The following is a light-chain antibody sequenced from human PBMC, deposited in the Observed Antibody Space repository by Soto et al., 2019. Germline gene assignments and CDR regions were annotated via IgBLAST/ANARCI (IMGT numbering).Light chain of an antibody. Sequence: SALTQPASVSGSPGQSITISCTGTSSDVGGYNYVSWYQQHPGKAPKLMIYDVSNRPSGVSNRFSGSKSGNTASLTISGLQADDEADYYCSSYTSSSTYVFGTGTRSPS. V-gene: IGLV2-14*01. CDR1: SSDVGGYNY. CDR3: SSYTSSSTYV. CDR2: DVS. J-gene: IGLJ1*01.